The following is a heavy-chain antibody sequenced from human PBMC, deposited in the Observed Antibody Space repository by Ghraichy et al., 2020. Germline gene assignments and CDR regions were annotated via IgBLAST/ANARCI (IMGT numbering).Heavy chain of an antibody. CDR2: IIPIFGTA. J-gene: IGHJ4*02. CDR3: ARDLRGARDGYNPRFDY. V-gene: IGHV1-69*13. D-gene: IGHD5-24*01. CDR1: GGTFSSYA. Sequence: SVKVSCKASGGTFSSYAISWVRQAPGQGLEWMGGIIPIFGTANYAQKVQGRVTITADESTSTAYMELSSLRSEDTAVYYCARDLRGARDGYNPRFDYWGQGTLVTVSS.